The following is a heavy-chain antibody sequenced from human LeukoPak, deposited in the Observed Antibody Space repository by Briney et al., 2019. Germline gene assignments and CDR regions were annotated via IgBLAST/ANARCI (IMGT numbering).Heavy chain of an antibody. CDR1: GFTFSSYA. J-gene: IGHJ4*02. D-gene: IGHD3-10*01. Sequence: GGSLRLSCAASGFTFSSYAMSWVRQAPGKGLEWVSAISGSGGSTYYADSVKGRFTISRDNSKNTLYLQMNSLRAEDTAVYYCAKDPYGSGRYSTFDCWGQGTLVTVSS. V-gene: IGHV3-23*01. CDR2: ISGSGGST. CDR3: AKDPYGSGRYSTFDC.